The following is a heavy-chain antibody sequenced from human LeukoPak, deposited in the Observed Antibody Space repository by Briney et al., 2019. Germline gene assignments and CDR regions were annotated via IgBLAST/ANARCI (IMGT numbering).Heavy chain of an antibody. J-gene: IGHJ4*02. CDR3: ARVGDCGGDCYAFDY. CDR1: GGSISSSNW. D-gene: IGHD2-21*02. V-gene: IGHV4-4*02. CDR2: IYHSGST. Sequence: SGTLSLTCAVSGGSISSSNWWSWVRQPPGKGLEWIGEIYHSGSTNYNPSLKSRVTISVDKSKNQFSLKLSSVTAADTAVYYCARVGDCGGDCYAFDYWGQGTLVTVSS.